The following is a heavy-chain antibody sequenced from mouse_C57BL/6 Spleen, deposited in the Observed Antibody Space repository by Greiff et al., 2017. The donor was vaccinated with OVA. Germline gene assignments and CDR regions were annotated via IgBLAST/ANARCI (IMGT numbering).Heavy chain of an antibody. CDR2: LSYDGST. Sequence: ESGPGLVKPSQSLSLTCSVTGYSITSGYYWNWIRQFPGNKLEWMGYLSYDGSTNYNPSLKNRISFTRDTSENPFFLKLKSVTTEDTATYYCARDLYSMDYWGQGTSVTVSS. CDR1: GYSITSGYY. J-gene: IGHJ4*01. V-gene: IGHV3-6*01. CDR3: ARDLYSMDY.